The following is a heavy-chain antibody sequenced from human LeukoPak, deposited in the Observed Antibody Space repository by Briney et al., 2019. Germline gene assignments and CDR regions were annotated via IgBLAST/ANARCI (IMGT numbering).Heavy chain of an antibody. J-gene: IGHJ4*02. CDR1: GYSFTSYW. V-gene: IGHV5-51*01. CDR3: ARPGEIVTQWGDFDY. CDR2: IYPGDSDT. Sequence: GESLKISCKGSGYSFTSYWIGWVRQMPGKGLEWMGIIYPGDSDTRYSPSFQGQVTISADKSISTAYLQWSSLKASDTAMYYCARPGEIVTQWGDFDYWGQGTLVTVSS. D-gene: IGHD5-12*01.